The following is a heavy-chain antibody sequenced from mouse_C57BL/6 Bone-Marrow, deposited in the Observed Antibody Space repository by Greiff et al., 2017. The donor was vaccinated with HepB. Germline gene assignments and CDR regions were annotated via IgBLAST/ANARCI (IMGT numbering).Heavy chain of an antibody. CDR3: ARERYYGYFDY. V-gene: IGHV7-1*01. D-gene: IGHD1-1*01. CDR1: GFTFSDFY. CDR2: SRNKANDYTT. Sequence: EVKLVESGGGLVQSGRSLRLSCATSGFTFSDFYMEWVRQAPGKGLEWIAASRNKANDYTTEYSASVKGRFIVSRDTSQSILYLQMNALRAEDTAIYYCARERYYGYFDYWGQGTTLTVSS. J-gene: IGHJ2*01.